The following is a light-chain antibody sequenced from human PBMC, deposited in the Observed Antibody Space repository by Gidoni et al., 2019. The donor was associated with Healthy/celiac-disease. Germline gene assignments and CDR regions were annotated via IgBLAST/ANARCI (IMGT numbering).Light chain of an antibody. J-gene: IGKJ2*01. CDR3: QQWRT. CDR1: QSVSTN. CDR2: GAS. Sequence: EIVMTQSPATLSVSPGERATLSCRASQSVSTNLAWYQQKPGQAPRLLIYGASTRATGIPARFSGSGSGTEFTLTISSLQSEDFAVYYCQQWRTFGQXTKLEIK. V-gene: IGKV3-15*01.